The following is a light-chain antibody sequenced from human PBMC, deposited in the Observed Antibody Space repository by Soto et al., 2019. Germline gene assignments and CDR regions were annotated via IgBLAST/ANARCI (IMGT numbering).Light chain of an antibody. CDR1: SSDVGGYNY. V-gene: IGLV2-11*01. J-gene: IGLJ3*02. CDR2: DVS. CDR3: CSYAGSTTLV. Sequence: QSALTQPRSVSGSPGQSVTISCTGTSSDVGGYNYVSWYQQHAGKAPKLRIYDVSKRPSGVPDRFSGSKSGNTASLTISGLQAEDAAEYYCCSYAGSTTLVFGGGTKLTVL.